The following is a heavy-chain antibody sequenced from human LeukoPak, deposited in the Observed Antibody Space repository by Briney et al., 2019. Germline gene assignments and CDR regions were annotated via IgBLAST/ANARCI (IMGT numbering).Heavy chain of an antibody. CDR3: ARHVPGLPYGTDV. J-gene: IGHJ6*02. CDR1: GFIVTSNY. Sequence: GGSLRLSCAASGFIVTSNYMSWVRQAPGKGLEWVSDIQSGGNTNYADPVKGRFTISRDNSKNTLYLQMNSLRVEDTAVYFCARHVPGLPYGTDVWGQGTTVTVSS. D-gene: IGHD2-15*01. CDR2: IQSGGNT. V-gene: IGHV3-66*04.